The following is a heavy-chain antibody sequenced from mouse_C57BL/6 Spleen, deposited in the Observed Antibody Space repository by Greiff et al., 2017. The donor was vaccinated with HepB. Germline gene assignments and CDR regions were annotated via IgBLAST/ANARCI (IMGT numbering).Heavy chain of an antibody. CDR2: ISSGGSYT. D-gene: IGHD2-5*01. J-gene: IGHJ2*01. Sequence: DVMLVESGGDLVKPGGSLKLSCAASGFTFSSYGMSWVRQTPDKRLEWVATISSGGSYTYYPDSVKGRFTISRDNAKNTLYLQMSSLKSEDTAMYYCARAYYSNSFDYWGQGTTLTVSS. CDR1: GFTFSSYG. V-gene: IGHV5-6*02. CDR3: ARAYYSNSFDY.